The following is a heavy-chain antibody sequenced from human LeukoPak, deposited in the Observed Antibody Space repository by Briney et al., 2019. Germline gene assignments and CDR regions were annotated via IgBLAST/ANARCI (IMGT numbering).Heavy chain of an antibody. CDR3: AREQQLTTFYYYGMDV. V-gene: IGHV4-39*01. J-gene: IGHJ6*02. Sequence: PSETLSLTCTVSGGSISSSSYYWGWIRQPPGKGLEWIGSIYYSGSTYHNPSLKSRLTISVDTSKNQFSLKLSSVTAADTAVYYCAREQQLTTFYYYGMDVWGQGTTVTVSS. CDR1: GGSISSSSYY. D-gene: IGHD6-13*01. CDR2: IYYSGST.